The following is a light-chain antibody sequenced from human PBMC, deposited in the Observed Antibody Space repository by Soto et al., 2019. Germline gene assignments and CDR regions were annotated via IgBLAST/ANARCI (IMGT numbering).Light chain of an antibody. CDR2: AAS. Sequence: IQMTQSPSTLSASVGDRVTITCRASQSISSWLAWYQQKPGKAPKLLIYAASSLQSGVPSRFSGSGSGTDFTLTINSLQPEDFATYYCLQDYNYPLTFGGGTKVDIK. CDR1: QSISSW. CDR3: LQDYNYPLT. V-gene: IGKV1-6*01. J-gene: IGKJ4*01.